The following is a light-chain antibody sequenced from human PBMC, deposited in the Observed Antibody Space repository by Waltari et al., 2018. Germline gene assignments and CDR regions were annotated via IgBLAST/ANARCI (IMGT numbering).Light chain of an antibody. J-gene: IGKJ1*01. CDR1: QSISSS. CDR3: QQSYSTLTWT. V-gene: IGKV1-39*01. Sequence: DIQMTQSPSSLSASVGDSVTITCRASQSISSSLNWYQQKPGKAPKLLIHAASSLQSGVPSRFSGSGSGTDFTLTISSLQPEDFATYYCQQSYSTLTWTFGQGTKVEIK. CDR2: AAS.